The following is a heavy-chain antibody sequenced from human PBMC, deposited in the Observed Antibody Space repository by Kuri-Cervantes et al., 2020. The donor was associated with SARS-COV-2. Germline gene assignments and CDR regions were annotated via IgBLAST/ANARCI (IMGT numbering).Heavy chain of an antibody. CDR1: GFTFDDYA. CDR3: AREGQWELLVYIDY. D-gene: IGHD1-26*01. V-gene: IGHV3-9*01. Sequence: SLKISCAASGFTFDDYAMHRVRQAPGKGLEWVSGISWNSGSIGYADSVKGRFTISRDNSKNSLYLQMNSLRAEDTAVYYCAREGQWELLVYIDYWGQGTLVTVSS. J-gene: IGHJ4*02. CDR2: ISWNSGSI.